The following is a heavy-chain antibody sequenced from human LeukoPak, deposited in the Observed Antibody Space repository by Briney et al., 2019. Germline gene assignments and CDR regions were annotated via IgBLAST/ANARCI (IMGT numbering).Heavy chain of an antibody. D-gene: IGHD5-18*01. CDR1: GGSFSGYY. CDR3: ARGRGLYSYGPLAFDI. J-gene: IGHJ3*02. CDR2: INHSGST. V-gene: IGHV4-34*01. Sequence: PSETLSLTCAVYGGSFSGYYWSWIRQPPGKGLEWIGEINHSGSTNSNPSLKSRVTISVDTSKNQFSLKLSSVTAADTAVYYCARGRGLYSYGPLAFDIWGQGTMVTVSS.